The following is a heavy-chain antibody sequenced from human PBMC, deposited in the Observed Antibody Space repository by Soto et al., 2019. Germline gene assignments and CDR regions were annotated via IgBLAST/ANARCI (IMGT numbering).Heavy chain of an antibody. CDR3: AKGGYDSSGYYWRSIRRPYGMDV. V-gene: IGHV3-23*01. CDR2: ISGSGGST. J-gene: IGHJ6*02. D-gene: IGHD3-22*01. Sequence: GSLRLSCAASGFTFSSYAMSWVRQAPGKGLEWVSAISGSGGSTYYADSVKGRFTISRDNSKNTLYLQMNSLRAEDTAVYYCAKGGYDSSGYYWRSIRRPYGMDVWGQGTTVTAP. CDR1: GFTFSSYA.